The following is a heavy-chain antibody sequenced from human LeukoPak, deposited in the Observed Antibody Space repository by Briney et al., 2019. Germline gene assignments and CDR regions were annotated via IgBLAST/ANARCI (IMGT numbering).Heavy chain of an antibody. CDR3: ARDFPSGGMDV. J-gene: IGHJ6*02. CDR1: GFXFSSYG. CDR2: IWYDGSNK. D-gene: IGHD3-3*01. Sequence: GGSLRLSCAASGFXFSSYGMHWVRQAPGKGLEWVAVIWYDGSNKYYADSVKGRFTISRDNSKNTLYLQMNSLRAEDTAVYYCARDFPSGGMDVWGQGTTVTVSS. V-gene: IGHV3-33*01.